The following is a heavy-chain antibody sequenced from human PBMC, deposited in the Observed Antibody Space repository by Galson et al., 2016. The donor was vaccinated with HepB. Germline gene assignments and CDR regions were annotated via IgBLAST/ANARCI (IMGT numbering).Heavy chain of an antibody. CDR3: VRDGTTPRKFAAFDI. CDR1: GFTFSSFD. CDR2: ILFDGSDD. Sequence: SLRLSCAASGFTFSSFDMHWVRKAPGKGLEWVARILFDGSDDKFADSVKGRFTISRHNSRTTMYLQMNGLRAEDTAVYYCVRDGTTPRKFAAFDIWGQGIRVTVS. J-gene: IGHJ3*02. V-gene: IGHV3-33*01. D-gene: IGHD1-7*01.